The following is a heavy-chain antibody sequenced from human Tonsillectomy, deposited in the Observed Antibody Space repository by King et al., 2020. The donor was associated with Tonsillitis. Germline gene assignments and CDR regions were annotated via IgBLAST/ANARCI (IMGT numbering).Heavy chain of an antibody. V-gene: IGHV3-30*18. CDR1: GFTFSGYG. D-gene: IGHD3-3*01. CDR2: ISYDGNNR. Sequence: VQLVESGGGAVQPGKSLRLSCAVSGFTFSGYGMHWVRQAPGKGLEWVAVISYDGNNRYYADSVKGRFTISRDNSKNTLYLQINSLRTEDTAVYYCAKESFYDFWRGYYTYHMDVWGQGTTVTVSS. J-gene: IGHJ6*02. CDR3: AKESFYDFWRGYYTYHMDV.